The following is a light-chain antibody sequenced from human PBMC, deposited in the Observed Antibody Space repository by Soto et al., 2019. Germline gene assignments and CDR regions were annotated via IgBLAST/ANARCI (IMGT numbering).Light chain of an antibody. V-gene: IGLV2-23*01. J-gene: IGLJ1*01. CDR1: SSDVGSYNL. CDR3: CSYAGTNTFV. CDR2: EGN. Sequence: QSALTQPASVSGSPGQSITISSTGTSSDVGSYNLVSWYQQHPGKAPKLMIYEGNKRPSGVSNRFSGSKSANTASLTISGLQTEDEADYYSCSYAGTNTFVFGTGTKVTVL.